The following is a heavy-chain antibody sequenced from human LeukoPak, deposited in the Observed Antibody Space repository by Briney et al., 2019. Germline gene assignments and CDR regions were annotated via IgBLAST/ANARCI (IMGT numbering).Heavy chain of an antibody. D-gene: IGHD2-2*01. J-gene: IGHJ4*02. Sequence: SETLSLTRTVSGGSISSSSYYWGWIRQPPGKGLEWIGSIYYSGSTYYNPSLKSRVTISVDTSKNQFSLKLSSVTAADTAVYYCARHRFAYLEPAANYFDYWGQGTLVTVSS. CDR2: IYYSGST. CDR1: GGSISSSSYY. CDR3: ARHRFAYLEPAANYFDY. V-gene: IGHV4-39*01.